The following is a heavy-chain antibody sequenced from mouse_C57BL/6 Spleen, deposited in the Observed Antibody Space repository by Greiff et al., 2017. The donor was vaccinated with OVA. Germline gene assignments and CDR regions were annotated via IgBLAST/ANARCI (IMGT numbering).Heavy chain of an antibody. Sequence: VQLQQPGAELVRPGASVKLSCKASGYTFTDYYINWVKQRPGQGLEWIARIYPGSGNTYYNEKFKGKATLTAEKSSSTAYMQLSSLTSEDSAVYFCARGDYYGSSYGWYFDVWGTGTTVTVSS. CDR1: GYTFTDYY. D-gene: IGHD1-1*01. V-gene: IGHV1-76*01. J-gene: IGHJ1*03. CDR2: IYPGSGNT. CDR3: ARGDYYGSSYGWYFDV.